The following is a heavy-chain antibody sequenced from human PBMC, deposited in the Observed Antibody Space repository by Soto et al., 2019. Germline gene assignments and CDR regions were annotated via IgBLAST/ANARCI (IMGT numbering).Heavy chain of an antibody. J-gene: IGHJ5*02. V-gene: IGHV4-39*01. CDR3: ARSLSDIVVVVAAMNWFDP. CDR1: GGSISSSSYY. CDR2: IYYSGST. D-gene: IGHD2-15*01. Sequence: SETLSLTCTVSGGSISSSSYYWGWIRQPPGKGLEWIGSIYYSGSTYYNPSLKSRVTISVDTSKNQFSLKLSSVTAADTAVYYCARSLSDIVVVVAAMNWFDPWGQGTLVT.